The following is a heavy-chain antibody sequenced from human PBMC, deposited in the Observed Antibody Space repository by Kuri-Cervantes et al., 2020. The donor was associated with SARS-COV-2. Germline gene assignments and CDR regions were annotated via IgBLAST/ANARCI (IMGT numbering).Heavy chain of an antibody. CDR3: AQTHLADTAMVILDWFDP. CDR2: IYWDDDK. V-gene: IGHV2-5*02. CDR1: GFSLSTSGVG. Sequence: SGPTLVKPTQTLTLTCTFSGFSLSTSGVGVGWIRQPPGKALEWLALIYWDDDKRYSPSLKSRLTITKDTSKNQVVLTMTNMDPVDTATYYCAQTHLADTAMVILDWFDPWGQGTLVTVSS. J-gene: IGHJ5*02. D-gene: IGHD5-18*01.